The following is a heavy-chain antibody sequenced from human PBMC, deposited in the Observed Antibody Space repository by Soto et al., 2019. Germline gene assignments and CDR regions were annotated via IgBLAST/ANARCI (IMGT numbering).Heavy chain of an antibody. V-gene: IGHV4-59*01. CDR2: IYSRGTT. J-gene: IGHJ3*02. CDR1: GGSIRSYY. Sequence: PSETLSLTCSVSGGSIRSYYWSWIRQPPGKGLEWIGYIYSRGTTNYNPSLQSRVTISGDTSKKQISLNLRCVTAADTAVYYCARSADTIAGTLILGEVLDIWGQGTQVTVS. CDR3: ARSADTIAGTLILGEVLDI. D-gene: IGHD1-1*01.